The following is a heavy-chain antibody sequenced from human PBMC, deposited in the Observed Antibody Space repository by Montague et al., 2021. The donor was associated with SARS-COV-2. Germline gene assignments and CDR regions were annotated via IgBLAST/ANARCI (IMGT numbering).Heavy chain of an antibody. V-gene: IGHV4-4*07. CDR2: MHFTGKT. Sequence: SETLSLTCSVSGDSITNHYWPWIRQPAGKGLEWIGRMHFTGKTNFSPFFSSRLTMSADTSKNQFSLKLTSVTAVDTAIYFCARDRFDLGAGRQGTIDFWGQGTLVTVSS. D-gene: IGHD3-10*01. J-gene: IGHJ4*02. CDR3: ARDRFDLGAGRQGTIDF. CDR1: GDSITNHY.